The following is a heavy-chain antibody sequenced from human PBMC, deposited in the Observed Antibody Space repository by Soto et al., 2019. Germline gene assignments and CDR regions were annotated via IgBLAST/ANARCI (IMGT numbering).Heavy chain of an antibody. CDR3: AREHLIYGSGPLRAFDI. CDR1: GGSISSYY. V-gene: IGHV4-59*01. J-gene: IGHJ3*02. CDR2: IYYSGST. Sequence: KTSETLSLTCTVSGGSISSYYWSWIRQPQGKGLEWIGYIYYSGSTNYNPSLKSRVTISVDTSKNQFSLKLSSVTAADTAVYYCAREHLIYGSGPLRAFDIWGQGTMVTVSS. D-gene: IGHD3-10*01.